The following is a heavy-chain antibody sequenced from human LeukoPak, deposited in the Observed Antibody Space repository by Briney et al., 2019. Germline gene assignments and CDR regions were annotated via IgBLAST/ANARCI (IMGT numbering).Heavy chain of an antibody. V-gene: IGHV3-48*04. CDR3: ARVYYGHEGGWFFDY. Sequence: GGSLRLSCAASGFTFNTYSMSWVRQAPGKGLEWLSYISSTSTTIYYADSVKGRFTTSRDNAKNSLYLQMNSLRAEDTAVYYCARVYYGHEGGWFFDYWGQGTLVTVSS. CDR1: GFTFNTYS. J-gene: IGHJ4*02. D-gene: IGHD3-10*01. CDR2: ISSTSTTI.